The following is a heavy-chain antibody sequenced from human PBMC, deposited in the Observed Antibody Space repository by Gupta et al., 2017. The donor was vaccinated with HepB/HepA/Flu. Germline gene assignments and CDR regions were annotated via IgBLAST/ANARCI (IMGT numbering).Heavy chain of an antibody. V-gene: IGHV1-2*02. Sequence: QVQLVQSGAEVKKPGASVKVSCKPSGYTFTGYYMHWVRQAPGQGLEWMGWINPNSGGTNYAQKFQGRVTMTRDTSISTAYMELSRLRSDDTAVYYCARSSVRGVITNNWFDPWGQGTLVTVSS. CDR3: ARSSVRGVITNNWFDP. J-gene: IGHJ5*02. CDR1: GYTFTGYY. D-gene: IGHD3-10*01. CDR2: INPNSGGT.